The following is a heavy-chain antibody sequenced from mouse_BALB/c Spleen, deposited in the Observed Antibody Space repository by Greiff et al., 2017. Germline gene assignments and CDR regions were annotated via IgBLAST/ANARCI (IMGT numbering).Heavy chain of an antibody. CDR1: GFTFSDYY. D-gene: IGHD1-1*01. CDR2: ISDGGSYT. Sequence: DVMVVESGGGLVKPGGSLKLSCAASGFTFSDYYMYWVRQTPEKRLEWVATISDGGSYTYYPDSVKGRFTISRDNAKNNLYLQMSSLKSEDTAMYYCARDRSTTVVATNAMDYWGQGTSVTVSS. CDR3: ARDRSTTVVATNAMDY. J-gene: IGHJ4*01. V-gene: IGHV5-4*02.